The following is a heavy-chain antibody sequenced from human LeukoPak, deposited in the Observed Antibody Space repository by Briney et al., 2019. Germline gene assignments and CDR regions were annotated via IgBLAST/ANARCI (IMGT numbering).Heavy chain of an antibody. CDR3: TRGTVDY. V-gene: IGHV3-73*01. CDR2: IRSKANTYAT. J-gene: IGHJ4*02. Sequence: PGGSLELSCAASGFTFSGSAMHWVRQASGKGLEWVGRIRSKANTYATAYAASVKGRFTISRDDSKNTAYLQMNSLKTEDTAVYYCTRGTVDYWGQGTLVTVSS. CDR1: GFTFSGSA.